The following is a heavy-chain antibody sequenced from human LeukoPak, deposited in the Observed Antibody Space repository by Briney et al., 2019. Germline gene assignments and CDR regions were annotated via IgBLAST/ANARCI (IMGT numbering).Heavy chain of an antibody. CDR1: GVNHYA. Sequence: GGSLRLSCAVSGVNHYAISWVRQAPGKGLEWVSVISGSGGSTYYADSVKGRFTISRGTSENTIYLQMNSLRAEDTAVYYCATSPRVTLYVMGDFAYWGQGTLVTVSS. J-gene: IGHJ4*02. CDR3: ATSPRVTLYVMGDFAY. D-gene: IGHD3-16*01. V-gene: IGHV3-23*01. CDR2: ISGSGGST.